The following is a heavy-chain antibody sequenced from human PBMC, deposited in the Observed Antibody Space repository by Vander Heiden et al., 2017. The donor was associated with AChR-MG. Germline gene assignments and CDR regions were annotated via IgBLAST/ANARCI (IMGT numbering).Heavy chain of an antibody. CDR3: ARSLGSSGYYNWFDP. D-gene: IGHD3-22*01. V-gene: IGHV1-69*06. CDR1: GGTFSRYA. CDR2: IIPIFGTA. J-gene: IGHJ5*02. Sequence: QVQLVQSGAEVKKPGSSVKVSCQASGGTFSRYAISWVRQAPGQGLEWMGGIIPIFGTANYAQKFQGRVTITADKSTSTAYMELSSLRSEDTAVYYCARSLGSSGYYNWFDPWGQGTLVTVSS.